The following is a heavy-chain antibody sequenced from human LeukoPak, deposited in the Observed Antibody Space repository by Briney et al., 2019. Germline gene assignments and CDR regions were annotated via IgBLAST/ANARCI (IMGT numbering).Heavy chain of an antibody. CDR2: INHSGST. V-gene: IGHV4-34*01. J-gene: IGHJ5*02. CDR1: GGSFSGYY. CDR3: ARGPYYYGSASYYRKNWFDP. Sequence: AETLSLTCAVYGGSFSGYYWSRIRQPPGKGLEWIGEINHSGSTNYNPSLKSRVTISVDTSKNQFSLKLSSVTAADTAVYYCARGPYYYGSASYYRKNWFDPWGQGALVNVSS. D-gene: IGHD3-10*01.